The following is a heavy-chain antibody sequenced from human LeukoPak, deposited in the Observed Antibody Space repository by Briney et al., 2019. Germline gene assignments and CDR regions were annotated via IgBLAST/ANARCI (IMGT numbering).Heavy chain of an antibody. J-gene: IGHJ6*02. V-gene: IGHV4-59*12. CDR2: IYYSGST. CDR1: GGSISSYY. CDR3: ARGPGVYHAYCDFWSGYSYGMDV. Sequence: PSETLSLTCTVSGGSISSYYWSWIRQPPGKGLEWIGYIYYSGSTNYNPSLKSRVTISVDTSKNQFSLKLSSVTAADTAVYYCARGPGVYHAYCDFWSGYSYGMDVWGQGTTVTVSS. D-gene: IGHD3-3*01.